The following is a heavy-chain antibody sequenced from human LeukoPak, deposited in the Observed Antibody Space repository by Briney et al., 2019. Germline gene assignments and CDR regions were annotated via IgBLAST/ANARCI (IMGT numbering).Heavy chain of an antibody. CDR1: GFNFRDHW. Sequence: GGSLRLSCAASGFNFRDHWMDWVRQAPGKGLEWVALIWYDGSNKYYADSVKGRLTISRDNSKNTLYLQMNSLRAEDTAVYYCAREGPRGNSQFDYWGQGTLVTVSS. CDR2: IWYDGSNK. D-gene: IGHD2/OR15-2a*01. CDR3: AREGPRGNSQFDY. V-gene: IGHV3-33*08. J-gene: IGHJ4*02.